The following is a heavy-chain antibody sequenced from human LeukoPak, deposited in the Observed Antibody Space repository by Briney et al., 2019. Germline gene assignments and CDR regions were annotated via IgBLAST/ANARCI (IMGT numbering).Heavy chain of an antibody. D-gene: IGHD6-19*01. Sequence: ASVKVSCKASGYTFTGYYMHWVRQAPGQGLEWMGWTHPNSGGTNSAQKFQGRVTMTRDTSISTAYMELSSLRSDDTAVYYCTRRALAVADPFDYWGQGTLVTVSS. J-gene: IGHJ4*02. CDR1: GYTFTGYY. CDR2: THPNSGGT. CDR3: TRRALAVADPFDY. V-gene: IGHV1-2*02.